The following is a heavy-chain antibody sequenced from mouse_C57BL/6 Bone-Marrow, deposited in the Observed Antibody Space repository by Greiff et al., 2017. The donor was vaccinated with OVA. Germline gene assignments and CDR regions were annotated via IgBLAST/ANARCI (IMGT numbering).Heavy chain of an antibody. CDR2: INPNNGGT. J-gene: IGHJ4*01. CDR3: ARSGCGSSPYAMDY. D-gene: IGHD1-1*01. Sequence: VQLQQSGPELVKPGASVKIPCKASGYTFTDYNMDWVKQSHGKSLEWIGDINPNNGGTIYNQKFKGKATLTVDKSSSTAYMELRSLTSEDTAVYYCARSGCGSSPYAMDYWGQGTSVTVSS. CDR1: GYTFTDYN. V-gene: IGHV1-18*01.